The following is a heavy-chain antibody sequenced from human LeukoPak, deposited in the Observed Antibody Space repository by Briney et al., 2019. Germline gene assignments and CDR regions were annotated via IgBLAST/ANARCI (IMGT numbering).Heavy chain of an antibody. CDR2: IYYSGTT. D-gene: IGHD6-19*01. CDR3: ARKDSSGPYFDY. Sequence: SETLSLTCTVSGGSISSYYWSWIRQPPGKGLEWIGYIYYSGTTKYNPSLKSRVTISVDTSKNQFSLKLSSVTAADTAVYYCARKDSSGPYFDYWGQGTLVTVSS. CDR1: GGSISSYY. J-gene: IGHJ4*02. V-gene: IGHV4-59*08.